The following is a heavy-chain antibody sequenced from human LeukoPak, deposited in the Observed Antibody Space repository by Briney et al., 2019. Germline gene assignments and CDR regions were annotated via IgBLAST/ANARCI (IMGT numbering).Heavy chain of an antibody. CDR1: GFTFSSYS. CDR3: ARDIAVAGNNH. J-gene: IGHJ5*02. D-gene: IGHD6-19*01. CDR2: ISSSSSYI. V-gene: IGHV3-21*01. Sequence: GGSLRLYCAASGFTFSSYSMNWVRQAPGKGLEWVSSISSSSSYIYYADSVKGRFTISRDNAKHSLYLQMNSLRAEDTAVYYCARDIAVAGNNHWGRETLVTVSS.